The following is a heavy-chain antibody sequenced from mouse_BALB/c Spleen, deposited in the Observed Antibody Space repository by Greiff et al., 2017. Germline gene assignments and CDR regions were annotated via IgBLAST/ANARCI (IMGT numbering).Heavy chain of an antibody. V-gene: IGHV1-87*01. CDR1: GYTFTSYW. J-gene: IGHJ4*01. CDR3: ARDKGYYDYDRDYAMDY. CDR2: IYPGDGDT. D-gene: IGHD2-4*01. Sequence: QVQLQQSGAELARPGASVKLSCKASGYTFTSYWMQWVKQRPGQGLEWIGAIYPGDGDTRYTQKFKGKATLTADKSSSTAYMQLSSLASEDSAVYYCARDKGYYDYDRDYAMDYWGQGTSVTVSS.